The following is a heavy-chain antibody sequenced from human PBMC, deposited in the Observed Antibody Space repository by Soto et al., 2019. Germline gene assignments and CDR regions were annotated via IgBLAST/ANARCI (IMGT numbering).Heavy chain of an antibody. J-gene: IGHJ6*02. CDR2: IYFTGTT. CDR1: GGSISSGGYS. Sequence: TLSLTCTVSGGSISSGGYSWSWIRQYPGKGLEWIGYIYFTGTTYYSPSLKSRVTISVDTSKNQFSLKLSSVTAADTAVYYCARSGAFYHYGMDVWGQGTTVTVYS. V-gene: IGHV4-31*03. D-gene: IGHD7-27*01. CDR3: ARSGAFYHYGMDV.